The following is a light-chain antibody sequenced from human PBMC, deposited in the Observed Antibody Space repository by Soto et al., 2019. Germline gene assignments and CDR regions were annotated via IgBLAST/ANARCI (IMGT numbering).Light chain of an antibody. CDR1: QDINRY. CDR3: QQLYSYPLT. J-gene: IGKJ4*01. Sequence: DIHLTQSPSLLSASVGDRVTITCRASQDINRYLAWYQQNPRKAPKLLIYAASTLQSGVPSRFGGSGSGTEFSLTISSLQPEDFGTYYCQQLYSYPLTFGGGTKVEI. CDR2: AAS. V-gene: IGKV1-9*01.